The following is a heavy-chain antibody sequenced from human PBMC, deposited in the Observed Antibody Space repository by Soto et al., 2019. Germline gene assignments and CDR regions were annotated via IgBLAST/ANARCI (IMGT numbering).Heavy chain of an antibody. CDR1: GFPFSIYS. Sequence: EVQLVESGGGLVQPGGSLRLTCVASGFPFSIYSMNWVRQAPGKGLEWSSYITSDTNTIKYADSVKGRFTISRDNAKNVVYLQMNSLRDEDTAVYFCARSVEGHFDYWGQGPVVTVSS. V-gene: IGHV3-48*02. CDR2: ITSDTNTI. CDR3: ARSVEGHFDY. D-gene: IGHD6-19*01. J-gene: IGHJ4*02.